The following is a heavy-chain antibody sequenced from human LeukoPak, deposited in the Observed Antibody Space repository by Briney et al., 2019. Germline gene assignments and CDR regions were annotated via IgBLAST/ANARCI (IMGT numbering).Heavy chain of an antibody. CDR3: ARDRHDILTGFDY. CDR2: IYHSGST. J-gene: IGHJ4*02. D-gene: IGHD3-9*01. V-gene: IGHV4-38-2*02. CDR1: GYSISSGYY. Sequence: SETLSLTCTVSGYSISSGYYWGWIRQPPGKGLEWIGSIYHSGSTYYNPSLKSRVTISVDTSKNQFSLKLSSVTAADTAVYYCARDRHDILTGFDYWGQGTLVTVSS.